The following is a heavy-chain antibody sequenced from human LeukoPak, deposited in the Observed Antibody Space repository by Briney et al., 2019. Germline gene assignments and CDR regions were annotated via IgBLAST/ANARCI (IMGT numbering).Heavy chain of an antibody. CDR1: GYTFSSNW. J-gene: IGHJ3*02. Sequence: GESLQISCKASGYTFSSNWIGWVRQMPGKGLELMGIIYPGGSDTRYSPSFQGQVTISVDKSISTAYLQWSSLKASDTAKYYCARHRVGIYSRNHAFDIWGQGTMVTVSS. D-gene: IGHD2-21*01. CDR3: ARHRVGIYSRNHAFDI. V-gene: IGHV5-51*01. CDR2: IYPGGSDT.